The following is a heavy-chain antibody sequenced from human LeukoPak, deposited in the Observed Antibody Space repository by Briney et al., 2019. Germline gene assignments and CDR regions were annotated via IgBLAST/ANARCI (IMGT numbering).Heavy chain of an antibody. J-gene: IGHJ4*02. CDR1: GGSISSSNR. Sequence: SETLSLTCAVSGGSISSSNRWSWVRQPPGKGLEWIGEIYHSGSTNYNPSLKSRVTISVDTSKNQFSLKLSSVSAADTAVYYCARRGYGSGSKRAYYFDYWGQGTLVTVSS. V-gene: IGHV4-4*02. D-gene: IGHD3-10*01. CDR2: IYHSGST. CDR3: ARRGYGSGSKRAYYFDY.